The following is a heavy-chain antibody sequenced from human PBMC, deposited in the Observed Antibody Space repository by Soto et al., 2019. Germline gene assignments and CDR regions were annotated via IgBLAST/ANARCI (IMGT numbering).Heavy chain of an antibody. CDR2: IYTSGST. V-gene: IGHV4-4*07. CDR3: ARDSTAIDSYYHYYGMAV. D-gene: IGHD5-18*01. Sequence: SETLSLTCTFSVVSISSYYWSWIRHAAGKGLEWIGRIYTSGSTNYNPSLKSRVTMSVDTSKNQFSLKLSSVTAADTAVYYCARDSTAIDSYYHYYGMAVGAQGTTV. J-gene: IGHJ6*02. CDR1: VVSISSYY.